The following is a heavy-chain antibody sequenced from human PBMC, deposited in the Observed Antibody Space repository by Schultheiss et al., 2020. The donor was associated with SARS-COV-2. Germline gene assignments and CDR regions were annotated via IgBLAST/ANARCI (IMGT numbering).Heavy chain of an antibody. CDR2: ISGSGGST. CDR1: GFTFSSYD. V-gene: IGHV3-21*04. D-gene: IGHD1-14*01. CDR3: AREPETRRDRPHDYFDH. J-gene: IGHJ4*02. Sequence: GGSLRLSCAASGFTFSSYDMHWVRQATGKGLEWVSAISGSGGSTYYADSVKGRFTISRDNAKNSLYLQMNSLRADDTAVYYCAREPETRRDRPHDYFDHWGQGTLVTVSS.